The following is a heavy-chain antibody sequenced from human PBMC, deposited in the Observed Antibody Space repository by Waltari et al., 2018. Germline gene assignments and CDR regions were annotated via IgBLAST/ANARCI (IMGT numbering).Heavy chain of an antibody. CDR3: ERVRIAARTTPYYMDV. Sequence: QVQLQESGPGLVKPSETLSLTCTVSGGSISSYYWSWIRQPPGKGLEWIEYIYYSGSTNHNPSLKSRVTISGDTDKNQVSLKLRSVTAGDTAVYYCERVRIAARTTPYYMDVRGKGTTVTVSS. CDR1: GGSISSYY. CDR2: IYYSGST. D-gene: IGHD6-6*01. J-gene: IGHJ6*03. V-gene: IGHV4-59*01.